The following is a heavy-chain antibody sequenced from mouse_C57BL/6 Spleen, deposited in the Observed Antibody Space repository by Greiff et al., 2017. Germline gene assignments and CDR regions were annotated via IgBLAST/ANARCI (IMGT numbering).Heavy chain of an antibody. J-gene: IGHJ2*01. Sequence: QVQLQQSGAELVRPGASVTLSCKASGYTFTDYEMHWVKQTPVHGLEWIGAIDPETGGTAYNQKFKGKAILTVDKSSSTAYMELRSLTSEDSAVYYCTRGAYGYDGNYFDYWGQGTTLTVSS. CDR1: GYTFTDYE. CDR3: TRGAYGYDGNYFDY. V-gene: IGHV1-15*01. D-gene: IGHD2-2*01. CDR2: IDPETGGT.